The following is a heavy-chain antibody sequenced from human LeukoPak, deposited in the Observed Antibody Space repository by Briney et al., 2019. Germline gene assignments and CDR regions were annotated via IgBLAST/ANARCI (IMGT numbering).Heavy chain of an antibody. J-gene: IGHJ4*02. CDR3: HLLGATGY. Sequence: EASVKVSCKASGYTFTGYYMHWVRQAPGQGLEWMGWINPNSGGTNYAQKFQGWVTMTRDTSISTAYMELSSLRSEDTAVYHCHLLGATGYWGQGTLVTVSS. V-gene: IGHV1-2*04. CDR2: INPNSGGT. D-gene: IGHD1-26*01. CDR1: GYTFTGYY.